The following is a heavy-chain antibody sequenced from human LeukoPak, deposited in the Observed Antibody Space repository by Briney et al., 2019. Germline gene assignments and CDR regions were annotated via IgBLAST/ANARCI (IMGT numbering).Heavy chain of an antibody. D-gene: IGHD6-19*01. Sequence: GASVKVSCKASGYTFTGYYMHWVRQAPGQGLEWMGWINPNSGGTNYAQKFQGWVTMTRDTSISTAYMELSRLRSDDTAVYYCARDRGGWYISAFDIWGQGTMVTVSS. CDR1: GYTFTGYY. J-gene: IGHJ3*02. CDR2: INPNSGGT. V-gene: IGHV1-2*04. CDR3: ARDRGGWYISAFDI.